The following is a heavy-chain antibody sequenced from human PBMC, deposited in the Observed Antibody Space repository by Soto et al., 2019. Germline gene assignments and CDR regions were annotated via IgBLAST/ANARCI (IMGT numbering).Heavy chain of an antibody. Sequence: SETLSLTCAVYGGSFSGYYWSWIRQPPGKGLEWIGEINHSGSTNYNPSLKSRVTISVDTSKNQFSLKLSSVTAADTAVYYCARGDLKRGIRSGYYYWGQGTLVTVSS. CDR3: ARGDLKRGIRSGYYY. D-gene: IGHD3-3*01. J-gene: IGHJ4*02. V-gene: IGHV4-34*01. CDR2: INHSGST. CDR1: GGSFSGYY.